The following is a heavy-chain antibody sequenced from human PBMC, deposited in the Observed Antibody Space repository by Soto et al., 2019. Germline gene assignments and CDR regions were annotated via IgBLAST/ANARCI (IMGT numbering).Heavy chain of an antibody. CDR2: IIPIFGTA. D-gene: IGHD2-21*02. Sequence: QVQLVQSGAEVKKPGSSVKVSCKASGGTFSSYAISWVRQAPGQGLEWMGGIIPIFGTANYAQKFQGRVTIAADESTSTAYMELSSLRSDDTAVYYCARPRYCGGDCYAEYFQHWGQGTLVTVSS. CDR3: ARPRYCGGDCYAEYFQH. CDR1: GGTFSSYA. J-gene: IGHJ1*01. V-gene: IGHV1-69*01.